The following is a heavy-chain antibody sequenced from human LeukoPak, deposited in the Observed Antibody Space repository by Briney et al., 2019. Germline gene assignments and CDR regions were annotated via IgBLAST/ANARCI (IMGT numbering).Heavy chain of an antibody. CDR2: INPSGGST. CDR1: GYTFTSYY. D-gene: IGHD2-8*01. CDR3: ARVNVGRPPHNGYQGGQNQYYYYYMDV. J-gene: IGHJ6*03. V-gene: IGHV1-46*01. Sequence: ASVKVSCKASGYTFTSYYMHWVRQAPGQGLEWMGIINPSGGSTSYAQKFQGRVTMTRDTSTSTVYMELSSLRSEDTAVYYCARVNVGRPPHNGYQGGQNQYYYYYMDVWGKGTTVTVSS.